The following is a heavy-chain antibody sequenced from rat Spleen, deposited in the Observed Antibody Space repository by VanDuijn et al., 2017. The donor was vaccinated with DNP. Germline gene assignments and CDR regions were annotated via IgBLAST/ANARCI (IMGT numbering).Heavy chain of an antibody. Sequence: EVQLVESGGDLGQPGRSLKLSCAASGFTFSDYYMAWVRQATTKGLEWVAYISLDGGRTYYGDSVKGRFTISRDNTKSTLYLQMNSLRSEDTATYYCASWGIRAYYFDSWGQGVMVTVSS. CDR3: ASWGIRAYYFDS. D-gene: IGHD4-3*01. V-gene: IGHV5-22*01. CDR1: GFTFSDYY. CDR2: ISLDGGRT. J-gene: IGHJ2*01.